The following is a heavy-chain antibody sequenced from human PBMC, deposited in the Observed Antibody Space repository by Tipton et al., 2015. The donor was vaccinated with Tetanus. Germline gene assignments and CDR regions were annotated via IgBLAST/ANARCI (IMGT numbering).Heavy chain of an antibody. Sequence: TLSLTCIVSGDSMSGSAHYGAWVRQSPGKALEWIGSINYSGRTYYSPSLKSRVTMSVDTSKKDFSVRLGSVTAADTAVYYCARLREIVSRSGWSFDYWGQGIPVTVSS. J-gene: IGHJ4*02. D-gene: IGHD5/OR15-5a*01. V-gene: IGHV4-39*02. CDR1: GDSMSGSAHY. CDR3: ARLREIVSRSGWSFDY. CDR2: INYSGRT.